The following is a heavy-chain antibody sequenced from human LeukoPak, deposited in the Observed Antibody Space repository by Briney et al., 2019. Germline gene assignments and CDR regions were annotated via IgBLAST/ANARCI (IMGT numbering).Heavy chain of an antibody. D-gene: IGHD2-15*01. Sequence: ASVKVSCKASGYTFTGYYMHWVRQAPGQGLEWMGWINPNSGGTNYAQKLQGKVTMTTDTSTSTAYMELRSLRSDDTAVYYCARAQVYCSGGGCPYFDYWGQGTLVTVSS. CDR3: ARAQVYCSGGGCPYFDY. CDR2: INPNSGGT. J-gene: IGHJ4*02. V-gene: IGHV1-2*02. CDR1: GYTFTGYY.